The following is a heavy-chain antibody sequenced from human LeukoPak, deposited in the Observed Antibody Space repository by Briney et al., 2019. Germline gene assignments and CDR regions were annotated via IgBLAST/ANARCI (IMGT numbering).Heavy chain of an antibody. Sequence: KPGGSLRLSCAASGFTFSSYAMSWVRQAPGKGLEWVSAISGSGGSTYYADSVKGRFTISRDNSKNTLYLQMNSLRAEDTAVYYCAKDSFKAVAGSFGYWGQGTLATVSS. CDR3: AKDSFKAVAGSFGY. D-gene: IGHD6-19*01. J-gene: IGHJ4*02. CDR2: ISGSGGST. CDR1: GFTFSSYA. V-gene: IGHV3-23*01.